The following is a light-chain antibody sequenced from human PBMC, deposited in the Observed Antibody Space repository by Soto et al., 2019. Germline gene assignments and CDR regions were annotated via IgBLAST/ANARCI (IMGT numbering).Light chain of an antibody. CDR2: SAS. CDR1: QSVASSY. Sequence: ENVLTQSPGTLSLSPGERVTLSCRASQSVASSYLAWYQQKPGQAPRLLIYSASSRATGIPDRFSGSGSGTAFTLTISRLEPEEFAVYYCQQYGSSPWTFGQGTKVEIK. V-gene: IGKV3-20*01. CDR3: QQYGSSPWT. J-gene: IGKJ1*01.